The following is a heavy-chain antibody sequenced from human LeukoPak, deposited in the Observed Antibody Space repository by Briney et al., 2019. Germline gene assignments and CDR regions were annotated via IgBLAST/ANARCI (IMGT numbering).Heavy chain of an antibody. CDR1: GGPISSSSYY. CDR3: ARDRGYSGYDAWYYMDV. J-gene: IGHJ6*03. D-gene: IGHD5-12*01. CDR2: IYYSGST. Sequence: PSETLSLTCTVSGGPISSSSYYWGWIRQPPGKGLEWIGSIYYSGSTNYNPSLKSRVTISVDTSKNQFSLKLSSVTAADTAVYYCARDRGYSGYDAWYYMDVWGKGTTVTVSS. V-gene: IGHV4-39*07.